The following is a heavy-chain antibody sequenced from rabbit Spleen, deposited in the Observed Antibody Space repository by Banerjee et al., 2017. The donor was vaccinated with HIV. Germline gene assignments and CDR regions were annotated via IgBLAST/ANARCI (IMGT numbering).Heavy chain of an antibody. J-gene: IGHJ4*01. Sequence: QSLEESGGDLVKPGASLTLTCTASGFSFSSSYYICWVRQAPGKGLEWIACIHTANSNTYYASWAKGRFTISKTSSTVDLKMTSLTAADTATYFCARDPGLAMDASFSLWGQGTLVTVS. D-gene: IGHD3-1*01. CDR1: GFSFSSSYY. CDR3: ARDPGLAMDASFSL. V-gene: IGHV1S40*01. CDR2: IHTANSNT.